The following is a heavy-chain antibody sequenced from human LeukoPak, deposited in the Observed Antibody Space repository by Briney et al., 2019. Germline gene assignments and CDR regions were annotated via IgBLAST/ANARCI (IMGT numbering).Heavy chain of an antibody. CDR2: TYYRSKWSF. D-gene: IGHD6-6*01. CDR1: GDSIFTNNVA. J-gene: IGHJ4*02. V-gene: IGHV6-1*01. CDR3: ARGKYTSFDN. Sequence: SQTLSLTCAISGDSIFTNNVAWNWIRQSPSRGLEWLGRTYYRSKWSFDYAVSVKSRITINADTSKNQFSLQLSSVTPEDTAVYYCARGKYTSFDNWGQGTLVTVSS.